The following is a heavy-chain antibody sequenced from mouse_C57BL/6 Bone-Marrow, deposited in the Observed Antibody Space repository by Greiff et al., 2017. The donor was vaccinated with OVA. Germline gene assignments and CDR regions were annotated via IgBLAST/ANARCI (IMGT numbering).Heavy chain of an antibody. V-gene: IGHV10-1*01. CDR1: GFSFNTYA. CDR3: VSPMITTRYYAMDY. Sequence: EVKLMESGGGLVQPKGSLKLSCAASGFSFNTYAMNWVRQAPGKGLEWVARIRSKSNNYATYYADSVKDRFTISRDDSESMLYLQMNNLKTEDTAMYYCVSPMITTRYYAMDYWGQGTSVTVSS. J-gene: IGHJ4*01. CDR2: IRSKSNNYAT. D-gene: IGHD2-4*01.